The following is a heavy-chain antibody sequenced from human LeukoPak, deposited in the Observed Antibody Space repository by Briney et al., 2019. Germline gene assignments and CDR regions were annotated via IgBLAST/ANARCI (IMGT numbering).Heavy chain of an antibody. Sequence: GGSLRLSCAASGFTFDDYTMHWVRQAPGKGLEWVSVISWDAGSTVYADSVKGRFTISRDNSKNSLYLQMNSLRTDDTALYYCAKDLSTSGWILEYWGQGTLVTVSS. V-gene: IGHV3-43*01. CDR1: GFTFDDYT. CDR3: AKDLSTSGWILEY. D-gene: IGHD2-2*03. J-gene: IGHJ4*02. CDR2: ISWDAGST.